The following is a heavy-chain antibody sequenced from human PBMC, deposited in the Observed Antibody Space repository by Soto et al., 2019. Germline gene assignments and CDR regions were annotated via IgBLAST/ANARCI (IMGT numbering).Heavy chain of an antibody. D-gene: IGHD3-10*01. J-gene: IGHJ5*02. V-gene: IGHV4-34*01. CDR1: GGSFSGYY. Sequence: QVQLQQWGAGLLKPSETLSLTCAVYGGSFSGYYWSWIRQPPGKGLEWIGEINHSGSTNYNPSLKSRATISVDTSKNQFSLKLSSVTAADTAVYYCARASLWFGPSHNWFDPWGQGTLVTVSS. CDR2: INHSGST. CDR3: ARASLWFGPSHNWFDP.